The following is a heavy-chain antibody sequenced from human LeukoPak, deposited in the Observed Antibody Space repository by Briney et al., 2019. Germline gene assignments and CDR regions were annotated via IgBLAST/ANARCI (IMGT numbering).Heavy chain of an antibody. V-gene: IGHV3-48*01. Sequence: GGSLRLSCAASGFTFSSYSMNWVRQAPGKGLEWVSYICSRSNTIYYADSVKGRFTVSRDNAKNSLYLQMNSLRADDTALYYCASLASGWFDQNFDYWGQGTLVTVSS. CDR2: ICSRSNTI. D-gene: IGHD3-10*01. J-gene: IGHJ4*02. CDR1: GFTFSSYS. CDR3: ASLASGWFDQNFDY.